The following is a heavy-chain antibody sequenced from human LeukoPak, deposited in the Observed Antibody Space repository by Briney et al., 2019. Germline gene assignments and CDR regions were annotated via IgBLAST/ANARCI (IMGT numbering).Heavy chain of an antibody. V-gene: IGHV3-7*03. Sequence: GGSLRLSCVASGFIFGNYWMTWVRQAPGKGLEWVANIKQDGSEKYYVDSVKGRFIISRDNSKNTLSLQLNSLRPEDTALYYCAKHFCTGLDCSLFDSWGQGTLVTVSS. CDR2: IKQDGSEK. D-gene: IGHD3/OR15-3a*01. CDR1: GFIFGNYW. J-gene: IGHJ4*02. CDR3: AKHFCTGLDCSLFDS.